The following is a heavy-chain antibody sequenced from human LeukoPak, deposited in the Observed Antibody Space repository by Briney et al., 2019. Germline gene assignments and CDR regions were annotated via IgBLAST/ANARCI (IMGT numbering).Heavy chain of an antibody. D-gene: IGHD3-10*01. V-gene: IGHV1-2*02. J-gene: IGHJ3*02. CDR2: IHPNTGGT. CDR1: GYSFSGYF. CDR3: ARNLWFGEPTTDDAFDI. Sequence: GASVKVSCKSSGYSFSGYFLHWVRQAPGQGLEWMGWIHPNTGGTKYAQNFQGRVTMTRDTSISTAYMEMNWLTSDDTAVYYCARNLWFGEPTTDDAFDIWGQGTMVTVSS.